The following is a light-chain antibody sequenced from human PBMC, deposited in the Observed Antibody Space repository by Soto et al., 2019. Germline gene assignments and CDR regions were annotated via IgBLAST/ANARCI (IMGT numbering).Light chain of an antibody. Sequence: EIVLTQSPGTLSLSPGERATLSCRASQSVSSSYLAWYQQKPGQAPRLLISGASSRATGIPDRFSGSGSGTDFHLTISRLEPEDFAVYYCQQYGGSPPFTFGPGTKVDIK. CDR1: QSVSSSY. J-gene: IGKJ3*01. V-gene: IGKV3-20*01. CDR3: QQYGGSPPFT. CDR2: GAS.